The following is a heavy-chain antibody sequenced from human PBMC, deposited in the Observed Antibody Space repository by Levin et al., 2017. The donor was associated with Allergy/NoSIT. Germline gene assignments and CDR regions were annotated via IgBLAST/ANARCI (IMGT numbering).Heavy chain of an antibody. J-gene: IGHJ4*02. Sequence: LPGGSLRLSFAASGFTFSTYWMSWVRQAPGKGLEWVANSNPEGSEKHHVDSVKGRFTISRDNSKNSLYLEMNSLRAEDTAVYFCAREMQYLANFEYWGQGTLVTVSS. CDR3: AREMQYLANFEY. V-gene: IGHV3-7*01. CDR1: GFTFSTYW. D-gene: IGHD4-11*01. CDR2: SNPEGSEK.